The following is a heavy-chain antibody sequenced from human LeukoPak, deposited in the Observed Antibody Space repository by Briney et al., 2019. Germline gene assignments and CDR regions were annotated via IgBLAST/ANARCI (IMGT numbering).Heavy chain of an antibody. Sequence: GGSLRLSCAASGFTFSSYAMHWVRQAPGKGLEWVAVISYDGSNKYYADSVKGRFTISRDNSKNTLYLQMNSLRAEDTAVYYCARNPVARYYFDYWGQGTLVTVSS. D-gene: IGHD4-23*01. CDR2: ISYDGSNK. CDR3: ARNPVARYYFDY. J-gene: IGHJ4*02. CDR1: GFTFSSYA. V-gene: IGHV3-30-3*01.